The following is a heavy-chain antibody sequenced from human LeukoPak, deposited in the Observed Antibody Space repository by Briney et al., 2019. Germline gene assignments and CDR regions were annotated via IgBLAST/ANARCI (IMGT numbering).Heavy chain of an antibody. J-gene: IGHJ6*03. D-gene: IGHD1-7*01. CDR1: GFTFSSYS. CDR3: ARGTELELRYYYYYYMDV. Sequence: GGSLRLSCAASGFTFSSYSMNWVRQAPGKGLEWVSYISSSSSIIYYADSVKGRFTISRDNAKNSLYLQMNSLRVEDTAVYYCARGTELELRYYYYYYMDVWGKGTTVTVSS. V-gene: IGHV3-48*01. CDR2: ISSSSSII.